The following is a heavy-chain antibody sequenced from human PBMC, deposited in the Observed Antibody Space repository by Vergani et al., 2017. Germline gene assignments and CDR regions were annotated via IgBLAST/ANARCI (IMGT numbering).Heavy chain of an antibody. D-gene: IGHD6-13*01. V-gene: IGHV3-66*01. CDR3: ASRGIAAAGTLFGEQ. J-gene: IGHJ1*01. Sequence: EVQLVESGGGLVQPGGSLRLSCAASGFTVSSNYMSWVRQAPGKGLEWVSVIYSGGSTYYADAVKGGFTISRDNSKKTLFLQRSSLRADDTAVYYCASRGIAAAGTLFGEQWGEGTLVTVSS. CDR1: GFTVSSNY. CDR2: IYSGGST.